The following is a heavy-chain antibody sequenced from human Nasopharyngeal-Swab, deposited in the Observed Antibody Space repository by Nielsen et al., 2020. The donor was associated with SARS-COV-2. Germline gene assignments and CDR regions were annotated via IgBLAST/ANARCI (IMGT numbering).Heavy chain of an antibody. CDR1: GYSISSGYY. CDR2: LHHSGNN. Sequence: SETLSLSCTVSGYSISSGYYWGCLQQPPGKRLEWVASLHHSGNNYYNPSLKSRVTISVDTSKNQFSLKLNTVTAADTALYFSVHLWLPGFWGRGTLVTVSS. V-gene: IGHV4-38-2*02. CDR3: VHLWLPGF. D-gene: IGHD2-21*01. J-gene: IGHJ4*02.